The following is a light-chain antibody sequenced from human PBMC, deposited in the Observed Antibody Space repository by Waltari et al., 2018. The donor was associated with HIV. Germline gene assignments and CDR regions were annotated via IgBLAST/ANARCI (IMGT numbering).Light chain of an antibody. CDR2: DDS. CDR1: NTGSKS. Sequence: SNVLTQPPSVSVAPGQTARITCGGKNTGSKSVHWYQQRPGQAPVVVVFDDSDRPSGIPERFAGSNSGNTATLTISRVEAGDEADYYCQVWDSSRDWVFGGGTKLTVL. J-gene: IGLJ3*02. CDR3: QVWDSSRDWV. V-gene: IGLV3-21*02.